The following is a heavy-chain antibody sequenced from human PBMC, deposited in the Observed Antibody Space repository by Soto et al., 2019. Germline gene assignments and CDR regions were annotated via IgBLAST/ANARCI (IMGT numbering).Heavy chain of an antibody. CDR2: ISAYNGNT. J-gene: IGHJ6*02. CDR1: GYTFTSYG. Sequence: GASVKVSCKASGYTFTSYGISWVRQAPGQGLEWMGWISAYNGNTNYAQKLQGRVTMTTDTSTGTAYMELRSLRSDDTAVYYCARDGNSNDYYYYYGMDVWGQGTTVTVSS. D-gene: IGHD4-4*01. V-gene: IGHV1-18*01. CDR3: ARDGNSNDYYYYYGMDV.